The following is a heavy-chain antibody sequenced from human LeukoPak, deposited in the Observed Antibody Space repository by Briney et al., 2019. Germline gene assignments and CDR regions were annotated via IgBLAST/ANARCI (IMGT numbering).Heavy chain of an antibody. Sequence: GGSLRLSCAASGFTFSDYYMSWIRQAPGKGLEWVSYISSSGSTIYYADSVKGRFTISRDNAKNSLYLQMNSLRAEDTAVYYCARARASYYDSSGYYGWFDPWGQGTLVTVSS. J-gene: IGHJ5*02. CDR3: ARARASYYDSSGYYGWFDP. CDR2: ISSSGSTI. V-gene: IGHV3-11*01. CDR1: GFTFSDYY. D-gene: IGHD3-22*01.